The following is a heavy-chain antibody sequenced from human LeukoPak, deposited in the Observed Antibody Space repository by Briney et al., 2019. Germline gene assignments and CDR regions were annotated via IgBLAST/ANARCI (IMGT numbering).Heavy chain of an antibody. J-gene: IGHJ4*02. D-gene: IGHD3-10*01. CDR2: IRSKTYGGTT. CDR3: SGSFGELTFFDY. V-gene: IGHV3-49*02. Sequence: SWVRQAPGKGLEWVGFIRSKTYGGTTEYAASVKGRFIISRDDSKSIAYLQMNSLKTEDTAVYYCSGSFGELTFFDYWGQGTLVTVSS.